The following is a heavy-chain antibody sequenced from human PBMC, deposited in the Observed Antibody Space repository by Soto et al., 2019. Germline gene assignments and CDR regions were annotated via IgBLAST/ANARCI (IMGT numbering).Heavy chain of an antibody. CDR1: GFTFSSYG. Sequence: QVQLVESGGGVVQPGRSLRLSCAASGFTFSSYGMHWVRQAPGKGLEWVAVISYDGSNKYYADSVKGRFTISRDNSKNTLYLKMNSLRAEDTAVYYCTTPADSMPLPLGGTPCCDIWGQGTMVTVSS. V-gene: IGHV3-30*03. D-gene: IGHD2-2*01. CDR3: TTPADSMPLPLGGTPCCDI. J-gene: IGHJ3*02. CDR2: ISYDGSNK.